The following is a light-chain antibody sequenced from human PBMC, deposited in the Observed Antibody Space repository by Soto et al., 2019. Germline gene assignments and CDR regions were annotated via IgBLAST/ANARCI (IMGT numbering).Light chain of an antibody. V-gene: IGLV1-47*01. CDR1: SSKIGSNY. CDR3: AAWDDSLSVNYV. CDR2: RNN. Sequence: QSVLTQPPSTSGTPRQRGTISCSGSSSKIGSNYVYWYQQLPGTAPKLLIYRNNQRPSGVPDRFSGSKSGTSASLAISGLRSEDEADYYCAAWDDSLSVNYVFGTGTKDTDL. J-gene: IGLJ1*01.